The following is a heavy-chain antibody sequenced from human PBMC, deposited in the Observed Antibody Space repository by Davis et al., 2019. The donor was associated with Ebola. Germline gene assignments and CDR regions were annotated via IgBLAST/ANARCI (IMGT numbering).Heavy chain of an antibody. J-gene: IGHJ4*02. Sequence: GGSLRLSCAASGFTFSSYSMNWVRQAPGKGLEWVANIKQDGSEKYYVDSVKGRFTISRDNAKNSLYLQMDSLRAEDSAVYYCARDNWNYVGFDYWGQGTLVTVSS. CDR2: IKQDGSEK. V-gene: IGHV3-7*01. CDR1: GFTFSSYS. D-gene: IGHD1-7*01. CDR3: ARDNWNYVGFDY.